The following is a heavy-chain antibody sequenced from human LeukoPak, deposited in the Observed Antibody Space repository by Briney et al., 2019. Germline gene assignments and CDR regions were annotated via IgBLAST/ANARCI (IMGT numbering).Heavy chain of an antibody. CDR2: INHSGST. J-gene: IGHJ4*02. V-gene: IGHV4-34*01. Sequence: SETLSLTCAVYGGSFSGYYWSWIRQPPGKGLEWIGEINHSGSTNYNPSLKSRVTISVDTSKNQFSLKLSSVTAADTAVYYCARGFLLWFGETQFDYWGQGTLVTVSS. CDR1: GGSFSGYY. CDR3: ARGFLLWFGETQFDY. D-gene: IGHD3-10*01.